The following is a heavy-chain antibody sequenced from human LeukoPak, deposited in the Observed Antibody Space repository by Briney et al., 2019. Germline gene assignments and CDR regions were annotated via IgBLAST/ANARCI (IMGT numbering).Heavy chain of an antibody. D-gene: IGHD3-22*01. J-gene: IGHJ5*01. CDR2: IYYSGST. CDR3: ARTRGNYYDLLDS. CDR1: GGSISSSSYY. Sequence: SETLSLTCTVSGGSISSSSYYWGWIRQPPGKGLEWIGSIYYSGSTYYNPSLKSRVTISVDTSNNRFSLKLSSVTAADTAVYYCARTRGNYYDLLDSWGQGTLVTVSS. V-gene: IGHV4-39*07.